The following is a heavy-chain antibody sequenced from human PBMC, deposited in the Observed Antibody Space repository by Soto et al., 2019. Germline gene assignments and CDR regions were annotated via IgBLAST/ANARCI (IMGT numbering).Heavy chain of an antibody. V-gene: IGHV4-39*01. J-gene: IGHJ5*02. CDR2: IYYSGST. Sequence: SSETLSLTCTVSGGSISSSSYYWGWIRQPPGKGLEWIGSIYYSGSTYYNPSLKSRVTISVDTSKNQFSLKLSSVTAADTAVYYCARQKGGVVVPAAPNWFDPWGQGTLVTVSS. D-gene: IGHD2-2*01. CDR1: GGSISSSSYY. CDR3: ARQKGGVVVPAAPNWFDP.